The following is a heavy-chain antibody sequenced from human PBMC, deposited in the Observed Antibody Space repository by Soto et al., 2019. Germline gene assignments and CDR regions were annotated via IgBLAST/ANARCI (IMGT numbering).Heavy chain of an antibody. V-gene: IGHV5-51*01. CDR1: GYSFTSYW. J-gene: IGHJ6*01. Sequence: GESLKISCKGSGYSFTSYWIGWVRQMPGKGLEWMGIIYPGDSDTRYSPSFQGQVTISADKSISTAYLQWSSLKASDTAMYYCARAIAARPVYYYDGMAVWGQGTTVTGSS. CDR2: IYPGDSDT. D-gene: IGHD6-6*01. CDR3: ARAIAARPVYYYDGMAV.